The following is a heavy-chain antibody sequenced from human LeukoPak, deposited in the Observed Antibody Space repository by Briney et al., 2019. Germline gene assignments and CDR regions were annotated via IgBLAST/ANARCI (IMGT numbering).Heavy chain of an antibody. CDR1: GFTVSSNY. D-gene: IGHD3-9*01. J-gene: IGHJ6*03. Sequence: PGGSLRLSCAASGFTVSSNYMSWVRQAPGKGLEWVSVIYSGGSTYYADSVKGRFTISRDNSKNTLYLQMNSLRAEDTAVYYCARGGAYYDILTGYIGAHYSYMDVWGKGTTVTVSS. CDR2: IYSGGST. CDR3: ARGGAYYDILTGYIGAHYSYMDV. V-gene: IGHV3-66*02.